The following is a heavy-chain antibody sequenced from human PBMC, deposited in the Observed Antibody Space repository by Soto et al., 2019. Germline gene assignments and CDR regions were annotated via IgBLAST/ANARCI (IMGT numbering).Heavy chain of an antibody. V-gene: IGHV4-4*02. D-gene: IGHD1-1*01. CDR2: IYRTGST. Sequence: SETLSLTCAVSGGSFTSNNWWTWVRQPPGQGLEWIGEIYRTGSTNYNPSLKSRVTISLDKSENQFSLKVTSLTAADTVVYYGASRDPGTSVDYWGQGTLVTVSS. CDR1: GGSFTSNNW. CDR3: ASRDPGTSVDY. J-gene: IGHJ4*02.